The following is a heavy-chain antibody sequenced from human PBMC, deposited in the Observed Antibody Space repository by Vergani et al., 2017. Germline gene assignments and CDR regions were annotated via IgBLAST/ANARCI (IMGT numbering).Heavy chain of an antibody. D-gene: IGHD1-1*01. J-gene: IGHJ6*02. CDR2: VIPILDIA. Sequence: QVQLVQSGAEVKKPGSSVKVSCKASGGTFSSYTISWVRQAPGQGLEWMGRVIPILDIANYAQKFQGRVTITADKSTSTAYMELSSLRSEDTAVYYCARSWNGAGVRERTLHDYGMDVWGQGTTVTVSS. CDR3: ARSWNGAGVRERTLHDYGMDV. CDR1: GGTFSSYT. V-gene: IGHV1-69*02.